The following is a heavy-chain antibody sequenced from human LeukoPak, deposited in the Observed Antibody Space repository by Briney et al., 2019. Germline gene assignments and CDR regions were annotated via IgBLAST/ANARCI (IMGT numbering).Heavy chain of an antibody. CDR1: GFNFGNHA. D-gene: IGHD6-19*01. J-gene: IGHJ4*02. CDR3: AKDTSRPRLVAVPGD. CDR2: ISYDGNSK. V-gene: IGHV3-30*18. Sequence: PGGSLRLSCAASGFNFGNHATHWVRQAPGKGLEWVALISYDGNSKHFADSVKGRFTISRDNSKNTLYLQMSRVTTDDTAMYYCAKDTSRPRLVAVPGDWGQGTLVTVSS.